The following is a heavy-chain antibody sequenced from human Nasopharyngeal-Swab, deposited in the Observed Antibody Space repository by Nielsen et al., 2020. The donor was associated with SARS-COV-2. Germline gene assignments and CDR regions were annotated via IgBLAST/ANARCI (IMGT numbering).Heavy chain of an antibody. CDR1: GFTFSSYS. J-gene: IGHJ3*01. D-gene: IGHD3-10*01. V-gene: IGHV3-48*04. CDR3: AKATQIFWFGQFRNDAFDV. Sequence: GESLKISCAASGFTFSSYSMNWVRQAPGKGLEWVSYISSSGSTIYYADSVKGRFTISRDNAKNSLYLQMNSLRAEDTAVYYCAKATQIFWFGQFRNDAFDVWGRGTMVTVSS. CDR2: ISSSGSTI.